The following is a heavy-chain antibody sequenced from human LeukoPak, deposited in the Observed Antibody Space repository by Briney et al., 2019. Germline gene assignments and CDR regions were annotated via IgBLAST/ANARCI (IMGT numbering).Heavy chain of an antibody. CDR2: ISSSSYI. J-gene: IGHJ4*02. D-gene: IGHD4-17*01. CDR3: ARDFYGDYPSRYFDY. V-gene: IGHV3-21*01. Sequence: KPGGSLRLSCAASGFTFSSYSMTWVRQAPGKGLEWVSSISSSSYIYYADSVKGRFTISRDNAKNSLYLQMNSLRAEDTAVYYCARDFYGDYPSRYFDYWGQGTLVTVSS. CDR1: GFTFSSYS.